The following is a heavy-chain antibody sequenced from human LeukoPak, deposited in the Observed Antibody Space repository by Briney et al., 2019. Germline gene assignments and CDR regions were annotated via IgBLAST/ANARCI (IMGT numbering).Heavy chain of an antibody. Sequence: SETLSLTCTVSCGSIFGHYFNWIRQAPGKRLEWIGYIYSNGITSYNPSLRSRGTMSIATSSNQFSLRLTSVTAADTAIYYSARRAYYDTSGYSTASGYFDLWGRGTLVTVSS. CDR2: IYSNGIT. J-gene: IGHJ2*01. CDR1: CGSIFGHY. V-gene: IGHV4-4*08. D-gene: IGHD3-22*01. CDR3: ARRAYYDTSGYSTASGYFDL.